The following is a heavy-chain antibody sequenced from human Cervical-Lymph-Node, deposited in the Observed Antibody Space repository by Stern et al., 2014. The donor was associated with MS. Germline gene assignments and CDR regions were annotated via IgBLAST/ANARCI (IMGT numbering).Heavy chain of an antibody. D-gene: IGHD1-26*01. CDR2: ITSVCEPT. V-gene: IGHV1-69*06. J-gene: IGHJ4*02. CDR1: GDTFSSYA. Sequence: QVQLVQSGAEVKKPGSSVKVSCKASGDTFSSYAINWVRQVPGQGLEWMGGITSVCEPTNYAQKFQGGVTITADKSTNTAYMELMTLRSEDTAVYYCARGGGLVGYFDYWGQGTLVSVSS. CDR3: ARGGGLVGYFDY.